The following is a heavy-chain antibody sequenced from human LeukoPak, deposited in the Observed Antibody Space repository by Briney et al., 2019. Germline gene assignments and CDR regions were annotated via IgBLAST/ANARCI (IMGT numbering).Heavy chain of an antibody. CDR1: GFTFDDYV. J-gene: IGHJ4*02. D-gene: IGHD5-18*01. V-gene: IGHV3-23*01. CDR3: AKSSGYSYGSIDY. CDR2: ISGSGGST. Sequence: GGSLRLSCAASGFTFDDYVMSWVRQPPGKGLEWVSAISGSGGSTYYADSVKGRFTISRDNSKNTLYLQMNSLRAEDTAVYYCAKSSGYSYGSIDYWGQGTLVTVSS.